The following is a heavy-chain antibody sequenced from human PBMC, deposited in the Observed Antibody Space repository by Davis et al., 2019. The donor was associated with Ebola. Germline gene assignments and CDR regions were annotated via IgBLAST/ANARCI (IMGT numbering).Heavy chain of an antibody. CDR3: ARGGYYDSSGYSHAAFDI. CDR1: GFTFSTYS. D-gene: IGHD3-22*01. CDR2: ISSSSYYI. Sequence: GGSLRLSCAASGFTFSTYSMNWVCQAPGQGLEWVSSISSSSYYIYYADSLKGRFTTSRDNAKNSLYLQMNSLRAEETAVYYCARGGYYDSSGYSHAAFDIWGQGTMVTVSS. V-gene: IGHV3-21*01. J-gene: IGHJ3*02.